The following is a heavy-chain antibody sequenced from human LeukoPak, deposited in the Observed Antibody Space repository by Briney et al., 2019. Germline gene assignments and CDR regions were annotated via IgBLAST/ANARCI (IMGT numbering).Heavy chain of an antibody. V-gene: IGHV3-23*01. CDR1: GFTFNKYA. CDR3: AKAFRIVGIGNPDDAFDV. Sequence: RGSLRLSCAASGFTFNKYAMNWVRQLPGKGLEWVSSIAGTGGSTYYADSAKGRFTLSRDNSENTLYLQLNSLRAEDSGIYYCAKAFRIVGIGNPDDAFDVWGQGTVVTVS. D-gene: IGHD1-26*01. J-gene: IGHJ3*01. CDR2: IAGTGGST.